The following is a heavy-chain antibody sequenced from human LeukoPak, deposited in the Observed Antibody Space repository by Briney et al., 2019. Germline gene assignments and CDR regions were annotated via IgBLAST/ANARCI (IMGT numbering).Heavy chain of an antibody. CDR2: ISSSSSYI. CDR3: ARASSGSYYFDY. V-gene: IGHV3-21*01. J-gene: IGHJ4*02. Sequence: GGSLRLSCAASGFTFSSYWMHWVRQAPGKGLEWVSSISSSSSYIYYADSVKGRFTISRDNAKNSLYLQMNSLRAEDTAVYYCARASSGSYYFDYWGQGTLVTVSS. D-gene: IGHD1-26*01. CDR1: GFTFSSYW.